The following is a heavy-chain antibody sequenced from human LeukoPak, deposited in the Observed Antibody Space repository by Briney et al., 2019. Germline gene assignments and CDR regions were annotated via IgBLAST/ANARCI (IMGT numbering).Heavy chain of an antibody. D-gene: IGHD6-19*01. Sequence: ASETLSLTCSVSGGSTNNYFWSWIRQSAGKGLEWTGRVNPYGTSNYNPSLKSRVTMSVDTSKNLVSLRLTSLTAADTAVYYCARDRRPRAVAGAYISYGMDVWGQGTTVTVSS. V-gene: IGHV4-4*07. J-gene: IGHJ6*02. CDR1: GGSTNNYF. CDR3: ARDRRPRAVAGAYISYGMDV. CDR2: VNPYGTS.